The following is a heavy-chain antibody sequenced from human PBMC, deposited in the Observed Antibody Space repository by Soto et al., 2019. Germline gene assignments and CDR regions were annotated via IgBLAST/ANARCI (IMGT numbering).Heavy chain of an antibody. CDR3: AAGTPLKNYDFWSGYFKAPYYYYMDV. V-gene: IGHV1-58*02. D-gene: IGHD3-3*01. Sequence: PGESLKISCKGSGYSFTSYWIGWVRQARGQRLEWIGWIVVGSGNTNYAQKFQERVTITRDMSTSTAYMELSSLRSEDTAVYYCAAGTPLKNYDFWSGYFKAPYYYYMDVWGKGTTVTVSS. CDR2: IVVGSGNT. CDR1: GYSFTSYW. J-gene: IGHJ6*03.